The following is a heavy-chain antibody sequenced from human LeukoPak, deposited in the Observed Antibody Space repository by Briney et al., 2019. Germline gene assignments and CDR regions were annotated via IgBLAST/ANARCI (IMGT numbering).Heavy chain of an antibody. CDR2: ISGHTGQA. CDR1: GYLFISYG. J-gene: IGHJ5*02. Sequence: ASVKVSCKTSGYLFISYGINWVRQAPGQGLEWMGWISGHTGQANYAQKLQGRVTMTSDISTTTAYMELRSLRSDDTAVYYCARDGPSSTGRFDPWGQGTLVTVSS. V-gene: IGHV1-18*01. D-gene: IGHD2-2*01. CDR3: ARDGPSSTGRFDP.